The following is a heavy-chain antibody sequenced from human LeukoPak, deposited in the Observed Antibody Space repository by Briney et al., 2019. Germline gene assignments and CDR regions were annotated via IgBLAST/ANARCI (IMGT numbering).Heavy chain of an antibody. CDR1: GFSFSSYA. V-gene: IGHV3-23*01. CDR3: AKVHYYDSSGMGGFDH. D-gene: IGHD3-22*01. J-gene: IGHJ4*02. CDR2: ISGSGVST. Sequence: GGSLRLSCVASGFSFSSYAMSWVRQAPGKGLEWVSAISGSGVSTYSADSVKGRFTISRDTSKNTLNLQMNSLRAEDTAVYYCAKVHYYDSSGMGGFDHWGQGTLVTVSS.